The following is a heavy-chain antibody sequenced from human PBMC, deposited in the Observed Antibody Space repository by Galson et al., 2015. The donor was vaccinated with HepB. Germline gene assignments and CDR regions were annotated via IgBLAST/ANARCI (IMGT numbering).Heavy chain of an antibody. J-gene: IGHJ4*02. D-gene: IGHD3-22*01. V-gene: IGHV4-30-2*01. CDR1: GGSISSGGYS. CDR3: ASGYDSSGYYYFDY. CDR2: IYHSGST. Sequence: TLSLTCAVSGGSISSGGYSWSWIRQPPGKGLEWIGYIYHSGSTYYNPSLKSRVTISVDRSKNQFSLKLSSVTAADTAVYYCASGYDSSGYYYFDYWGQGTLVTVSS.